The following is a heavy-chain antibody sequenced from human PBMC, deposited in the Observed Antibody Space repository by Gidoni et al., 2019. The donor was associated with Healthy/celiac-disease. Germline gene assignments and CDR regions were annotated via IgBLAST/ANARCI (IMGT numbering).Heavy chain of an antibody. D-gene: IGHD6-13*01. CDR3: ARALIYSSRGAFDI. Sequence: QVQLVQSGAEVKKPGASVKVSCQASGYTFTGYYMHWVRQAPGQWLEWMGWINPNSGGTNYAQRFQGRVTMTRDTSISTAYMELSRLRSDDTAVYYCARALIYSSRGAFDIWGQGTMVTVSS. J-gene: IGHJ3*02. V-gene: IGHV1-2*02. CDR2: INPNSGGT. CDR1: GYTFTGYY.